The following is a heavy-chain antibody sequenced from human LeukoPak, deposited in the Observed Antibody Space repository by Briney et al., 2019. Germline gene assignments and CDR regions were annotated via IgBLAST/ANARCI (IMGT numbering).Heavy chain of an antibody. J-gene: IGHJ4*02. V-gene: IGHV4-39*01. Sequence: KPSETLSLTCTVSGGSISSSSYYWGWIRQPPGKGLEWIGSIYYSGSTYYNPSLKSRVTMSVDTSKNHFSLSLSSVTAADTAVYYCAGSRRELLLDYWGQGTLVTVSS. D-gene: IGHD1-26*01. CDR3: AGSRRELLLDY. CDR1: GGSISSSSYY. CDR2: IYYSGST.